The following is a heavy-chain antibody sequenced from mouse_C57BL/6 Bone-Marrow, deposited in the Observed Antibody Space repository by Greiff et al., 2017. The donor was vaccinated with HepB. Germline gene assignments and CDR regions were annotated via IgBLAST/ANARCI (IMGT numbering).Heavy chain of an antibody. CDR3: TRVRITTVVRAMDY. J-gene: IGHJ4*01. V-gene: IGHV1-80*01. CDR2: IYPGDGDT. Sequence: LEESGAELVKPGASVKISCKASGYAFSSYWMNWVKQRPGKGLEWIGQIYPGDGDTNYNGKFKGKAILTADKSSSTAYMELRSLTSEDSAVYYCTRVRITTVVRAMDYWGQGTSVTVSS. D-gene: IGHD1-1*01. CDR1: GYAFSSYW.